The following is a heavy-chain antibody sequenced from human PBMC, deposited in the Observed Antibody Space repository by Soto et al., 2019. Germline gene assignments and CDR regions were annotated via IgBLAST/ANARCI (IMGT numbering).Heavy chain of an antibody. CDR1: GFTFSDYY. CDR2: INSSSTYT. CDR3: ARIIAAAGGRRYFDL. D-gene: IGHD6-13*01. J-gene: IGHJ2*01. Sequence: QVPLVESGGGLVKPGGSLRLSCAASGFTFSDYYMSWIHRARGKGLEWVSYINSSSTYTNYADSVKGRFTISRDNAKNSLYLQMNSLRAEDTAVYYCARIIAAAGGRRYFDLWGRGTLVTVSS. V-gene: IGHV3-11*05.